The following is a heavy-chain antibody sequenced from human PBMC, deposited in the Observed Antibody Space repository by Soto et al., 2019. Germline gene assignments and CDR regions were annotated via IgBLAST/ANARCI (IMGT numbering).Heavy chain of an antibody. D-gene: IGHD3-22*01. CDR2: ISVWNGDT. J-gene: IGHJ4*02. Sequence: QVQLVQSGAEVKKPGASVRVSCKASGYRFSNFGISWVRQAPGQGLEWMGWISVWNGDTQSAQNLQGRVSMTTATSTSTAYMELRSLKSDDTAIYYCARDRDPYYDNTGYYHFDYWGQGTLVTVSS. CDR1: GYRFSNFG. V-gene: IGHV1-18*01. CDR3: ARDRDPYYDNTGYYHFDY.